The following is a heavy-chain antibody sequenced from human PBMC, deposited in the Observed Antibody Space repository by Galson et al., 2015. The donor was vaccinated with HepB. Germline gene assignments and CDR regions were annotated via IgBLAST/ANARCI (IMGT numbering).Heavy chain of an antibody. V-gene: IGHV1-3*01. J-gene: IGHJ3*02. CDR2: INAGNGNT. Sequence: SVKVSCKASGYTFTSYAMHWVRQAPGQRLEWMGWINAGNGNTKYSQKFQGRVTITRDTSASTAYMELSSLRSEDTAVYYCARAADPDGSGSPDAFDIWGQGTMVTVSS. D-gene: IGHD3-10*01. CDR3: ARAADPDGSGSPDAFDI. CDR1: GYTFTSYA.